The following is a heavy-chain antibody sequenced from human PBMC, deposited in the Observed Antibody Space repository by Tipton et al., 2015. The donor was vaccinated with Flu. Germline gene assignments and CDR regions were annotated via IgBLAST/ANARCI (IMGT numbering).Heavy chain of an antibody. J-gene: IGHJ3*02. CDR3: GKDDGRAYTSGWALDAFDI. CDR2: ISSSGVYT. CDR1: GFTFSSYG. D-gene: IGHD6-19*01. V-gene: IGHV3-23*04. Sequence: VQLVQSGGGVVQPGRSLRLSCAASGFTFSSYGMSWVRQAPGRGLEWVSGISSSGVYTYYGDSVKGRFTISRDDSKNTLYLQMNSLRAEDTALYYCGKDDGRAYTSGWALDAFDIWGPGTMVAISS.